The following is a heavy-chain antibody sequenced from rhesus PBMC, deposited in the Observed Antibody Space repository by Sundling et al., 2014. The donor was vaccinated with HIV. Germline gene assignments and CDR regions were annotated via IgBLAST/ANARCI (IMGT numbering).Heavy chain of an antibody. CDR3: ARGLGNFDY. CDR1: GYSISSGYY. J-gene: IGHJ4*01. Sequence: QVQLQESGPGLVKPSETLSLTCVVSGYSISSGYYWGWIRQPPGKGLEWIGRVSGNTGSTDYSPSLKSRVTISTDTSKKQFSLNLSSVTAADTAVYYCARGLGNFDYWGQGVLVTVSS. V-gene: IGHV4-99*02. CDR2: VSGNTGST. D-gene: IGHD1-44*01.